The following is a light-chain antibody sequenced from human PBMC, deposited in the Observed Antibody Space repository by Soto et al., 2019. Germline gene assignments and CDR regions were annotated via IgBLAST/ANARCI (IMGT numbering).Light chain of an antibody. Sequence: DIQMTQSPSSLSASVGDRVTITCRASQGISIYLAWYQQKPGKVPKLLIDDASTLQSGVPARFSGSGSGTDFSLTISGLQPEDVATYYCQKYNGAPLTFGGGTKVEIK. J-gene: IGKJ4*01. CDR3: QKYNGAPLT. CDR2: DAS. CDR1: QGISIY. V-gene: IGKV1-27*01.